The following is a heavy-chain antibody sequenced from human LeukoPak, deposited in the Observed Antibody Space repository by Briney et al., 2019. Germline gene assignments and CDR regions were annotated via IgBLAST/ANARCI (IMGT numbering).Heavy chain of an antibody. CDR2: IYYSGST. CDR3: ASTAPSSGWSRRFDY. CDR1: GGSISSYY. D-gene: IGHD6-19*01. V-gene: IGHV4-59*01. Sequence: SETLSLTCTVSGGSISSYYWSWIRQPPGKGLEWIGYIYYSGSTNYNPSLKSRVTISVDTSENQFSLKLSSVTAADTAVYYCASTAPSSGWSRRFDYWGQGTLVTVSS. J-gene: IGHJ4*02.